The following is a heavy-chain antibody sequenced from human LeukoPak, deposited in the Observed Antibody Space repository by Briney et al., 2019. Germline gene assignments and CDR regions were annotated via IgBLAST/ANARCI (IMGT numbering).Heavy chain of an antibody. CDR1: GFTFSSYS. J-gene: IGHJ4*02. CDR2: ISSSSSYI. CDR3: ARGPSQRLVHLVY. D-gene: IGHD6-13*01. Sequence: PGGSLRLSCAASGFTFSSYSMNWVRQAPGKGLEWVSSISSSSSYIYYADSVKGRFTISRDNAKNSLYLQMNSLRAEDTAVYYCARGPSQRLVHLVYWGQGTLVTVSS. V-gene: IGHV3-21*01.